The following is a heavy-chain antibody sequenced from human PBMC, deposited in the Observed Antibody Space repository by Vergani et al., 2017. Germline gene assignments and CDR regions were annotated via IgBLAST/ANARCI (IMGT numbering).Heavy chain of an antibody. Sequence: QLQLQASGPGLVKPSETLSLTCTVSGGSISISSYYWGWIRQPPGKGLEWIGSIYYSGSTYYNPSLKSRVTISVDTSKNQFSLKLSSVTAADTAVYYCARNNDFDYWGQGTLVTVSS. D-gene: IGHD1/OR15-1a*01. CDR1: GGSISISSYY. CDR2: IYYSGST. CDR3: ARNNDFDY. V-gene: IGHV4-39*01. J-gene: IGHJ4*02.